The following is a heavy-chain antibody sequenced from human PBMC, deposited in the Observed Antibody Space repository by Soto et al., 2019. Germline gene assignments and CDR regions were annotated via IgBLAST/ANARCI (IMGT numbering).Heavy chain of an antibody. V-gene: IGHV3-21*01. CDR3: ARETDCSSTSCYGGYYYYYMDV. J-gene: IGHJ6*03. D-gene: IGHD2-2*01. Sequence: GGSLRLSCAASGFTFSSYSMNWVRPAPGKGLEWVSSISSSSSYIYYADSVKGRFTISRDNAKNSLYLQMNSLRAEDTAVYYCARETDCSSTSCYGGYYYYYMDVWGKGTTVTVSS. CDR1: GFTFSSYS. CDR2: ISSSSSYI.